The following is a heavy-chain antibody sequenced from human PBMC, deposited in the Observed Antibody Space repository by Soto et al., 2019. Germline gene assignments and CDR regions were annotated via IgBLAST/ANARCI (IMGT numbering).Heavy chain of an antibody. D-gene: IGHD3-3*01. Sequence: GGSLRLSCAASGFTFSSYIMNWVRQSPGKGLEWVSSISSSSSYIYYADSVKGRFTISRDNAKNSLYLQMNSLRAEDTAVYYCARENRITIFGVVNAWFDPWGQGTLVTVSS. V-gene: IGHV3-21*01. CDR1: GFTFSSYI. CDR3: ARENRITIFGVVNAWFDP. J-gene: IGHJ5*02. CDR2: ISSSSSYI.